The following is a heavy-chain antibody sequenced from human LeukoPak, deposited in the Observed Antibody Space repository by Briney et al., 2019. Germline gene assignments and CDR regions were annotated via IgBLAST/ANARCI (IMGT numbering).Heavy chain of an antibody. CDR1: GYSISSGYY. CDR3: ARDRTRRNTAQDDY. Sequence: SETLSLTCSVSGYSISSGYYWGWIRQPPGRGLEWIGSIYYTGGTLYNPSLKSRVSMSVDTSTNQFSLKLTSVTAADTAVYYCARDRTRRNTAQDDYWGQGTLVTVSS. D-gene: IGHD5-18*01. V-gene: IGHV4-38-2*02. CDR2: IYYTGGT. J-gene: IGHJ4*02.